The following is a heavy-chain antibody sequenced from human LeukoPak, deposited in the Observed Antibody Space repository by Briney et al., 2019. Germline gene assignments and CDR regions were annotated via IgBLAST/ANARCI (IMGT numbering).Heavy chain of an antibody. CDR3: RYGSGSYCEGPLGAFDI. Sequence: SQTLSFTCTVSGGSISSGGYYWSWIRQHPGKGLEWIGYIYYSGSTYYNPSLKSRVTISVDTSKNQFSLKLSSVTAADTAVYYCRYGSGSYCEGPLGAFDIWGQGTMVTVSS. CDR2: IYYSGST. CDR1: GGSISSGGYY. D-gene: IGHD3-10*01. J-gene: IGHJ3*02. V-gene: IGHV4-31*03.